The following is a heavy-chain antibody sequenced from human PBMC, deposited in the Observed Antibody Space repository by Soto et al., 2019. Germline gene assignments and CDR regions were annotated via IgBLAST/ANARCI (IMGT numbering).Heavy chain of an antibody. J-gene: IGHJ6*02. CDR2: ISDDGSDK. CDR1: GFTFSSYG. CDR3: AKTLRFLELALDYYYGMDV. Sequence: GGSLRLSCAASGFTFSSYGMHWVRQAPGKGLEWVAVISDDGSDKDYADSVKGRFTISRDNSKNTLYLQMNSLRPEDTAVYYCAKTLRFLELALDYYYGMDVWGQGTTVTVSS. V-gene: IGHV3-30*18. D-gene: IGHD3-3*01.